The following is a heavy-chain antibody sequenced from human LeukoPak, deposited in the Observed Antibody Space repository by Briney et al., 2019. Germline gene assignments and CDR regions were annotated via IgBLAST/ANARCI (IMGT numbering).Heavy chain of an antibody. J-gene: IGHJ4*02. D-gene: IGHD7-27*01. CDR3: VRDNNWGFDY. Sequence: GGSLRLSCAASGFTFSTYALNWVRQAPGKGLEWVSHIYITSSSSRISYADSVKGRFSISRDNAKNSMYLQMNSLRDEDTAVYYCVRDNNWGFDYWGQGTLVTVSS. CDR2: ITSSSSRI. CDR1: GFTFSTYA. V-gene: IGHV3-48*02.